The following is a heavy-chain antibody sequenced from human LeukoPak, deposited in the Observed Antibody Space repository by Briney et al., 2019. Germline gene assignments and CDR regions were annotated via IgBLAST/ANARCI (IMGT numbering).Heavy chain of an antibody. CDR1: GGSISSSSYY. CDR3: TKGVGNHVTDC. CDR2: IYYNGNT. V-gene: IGHV4-39*07. D-gene: IGHD1-14*01. J-gene: IGHJ4*02. Sequence: NPSETLSLTCTVSGGSISSSSYYWGWIRQPPGKGLEWIGSIYYNGNTYYNPSLKSRVTISVDTSKNQFSLKVNSVTAADTAVYYCTKGVGNHVTDCWGQGTLVTVSS.